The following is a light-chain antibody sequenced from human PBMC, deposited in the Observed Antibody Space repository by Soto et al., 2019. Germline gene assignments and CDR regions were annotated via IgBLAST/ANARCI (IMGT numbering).Light chain of an antibody. Sequence: EIVMTQSPASLSVSPGERATLSCRASQSVRSDVAWYQHKPGQAPRLLIYGASTRATGIPARFSGSGSGTHFTLAITRLQSEDAGVYYCQQYNNWPPLMFGGWTKVEIK. J-gene: IGKJ4*02. CDR1: QSVRSD. CDR3: QQYNNWPPLM. CDR2: GAS. V-gene: IGKV3-15*01.